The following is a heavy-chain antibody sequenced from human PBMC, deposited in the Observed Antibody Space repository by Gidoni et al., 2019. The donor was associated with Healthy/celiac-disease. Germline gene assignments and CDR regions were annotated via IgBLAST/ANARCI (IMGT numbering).Heavy chain of an antibody. Sequence: QVQLVQSGAEVKKPGSSVKVSCKASGGPFSSYAISWVRQAPGQGLEWMGGIIPIFGTANYAQKFQGRVTITADESTSTAYMELSSLRSEDTAVYYCARARDHSHSSSWYYFDYWGQGTLVTVSS. J-gene: IGHJ4*02. CDR3: ARARDHSHSSSWYYFDY. CDR2: IIPIFGTA. CDR1: GGPFSSYA. V-gene: IGHV1-69*01. D-gene: IGHD6-13*01.